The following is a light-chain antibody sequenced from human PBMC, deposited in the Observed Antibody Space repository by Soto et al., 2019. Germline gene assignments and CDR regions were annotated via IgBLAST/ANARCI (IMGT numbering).Light chain of an antibody. J-gene: IGKJ2*01. CDR3: QQYNNWPPVYT. CDR2: GAS. V-gene: IGKV3-15*01. CDR1: QSVSSN. Sequence: EIEMTQSPATLSVSPGERATLSCRASQSVSSNLAWYQQKPGQAPRLLIYGASTRATGIPARFSGSGSGTEFTLTISSLQSEDFAVYYCQQYNNWPPVYTFGQGTKVDIK.